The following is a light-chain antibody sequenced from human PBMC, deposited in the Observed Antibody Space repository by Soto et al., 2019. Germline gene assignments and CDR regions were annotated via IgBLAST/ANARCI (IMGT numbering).Light chain of an antibody. CDR2: GAS. CDR3: QQYGSSGT. J-gene: IGKJ1*01. V-gene: IGKV3-20*01. Sequence: EIVLTQSPGTLSLSPGERATLSCRASQSVSNNYLAWHQQKPGQAPRLLIYGASNRATGTPDSFGGSGSGTDFTLTISRLEPEDCAVYYCQQYGSSGTFGQGTKVEIK. CDR1: QSVSNNY.